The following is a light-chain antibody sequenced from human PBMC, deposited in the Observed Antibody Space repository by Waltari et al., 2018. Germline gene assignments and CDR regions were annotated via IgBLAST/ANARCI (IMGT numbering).Light chain of an antibody. J-gene: IGKJ4*01. CDR2: LGS. V-gene: IGKV2-28*01. CDR1: QSLLHSNGYNY. CDR3: MQALQTLLT. Sequence: EIVMTQSPLSLPVTPGEPASTSCRSSQSLLHSNGYNYLDWYLQKPGQSPQLLIYLGSNRASGVPDRFSGSGSGTDFTLKISRVEAEDVGVYYCMQALQTLLTFGGGTKVEIK.